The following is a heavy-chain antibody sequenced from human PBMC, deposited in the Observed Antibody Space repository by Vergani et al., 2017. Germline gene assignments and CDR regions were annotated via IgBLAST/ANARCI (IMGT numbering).Heavy chain of an antibody. J-gene: IGHJ4*02. CDR2: IHPADSDT. D-gene: IGHD1-26*01. Sequence: EVQLVQSGAEVKKPGESLKISCQISGYSFTNYWIGWVRQMPGKGLEWMGIIHPADSDTRYSPSFQGQVTISVDKSISTAYLQRSSLRASDSAMYYCAKLYGRDTSGSKYFDYWGERALVTDSP. CDR3: AKLYGRDTSGSKYFDY. V-gene: IGHV5-51*01. CDR1: GYSFTNYW.